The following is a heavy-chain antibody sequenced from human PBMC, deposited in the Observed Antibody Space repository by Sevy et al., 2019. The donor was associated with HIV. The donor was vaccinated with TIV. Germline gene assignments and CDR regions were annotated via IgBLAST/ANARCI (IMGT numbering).Heavy chain of an antibody. Sequence: GGSLRLSCAASGFTFSGSAMHWVRQASGKGLEWVGRIRSKANSYATAYAASVKGRFTISRDDSKNTAYLQMNSLKTGDTAVYYCTRPSYDYVWGSYSFDIWGQGTMVTVSS. CDR2: IRSKANSYAT. D-gene: IGHD3-16*01. V-gene: IGHV3-73*01. CDR1: GFTFSGSA. CDR3: TRPSYDYVWGSYSFDI. J-gene: IGHJ3*02.